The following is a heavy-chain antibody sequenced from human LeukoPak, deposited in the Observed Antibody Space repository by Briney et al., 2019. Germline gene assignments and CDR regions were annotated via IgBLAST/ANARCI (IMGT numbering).Heavy chain of an antibody. D-gene: IGHD2/OR15-2a*01. CDR3: AKPLYRLLDAFDI. J-gene: IGHJ3*02. CDR1: GFTFSSYG. CDR2: ISGSGGST. V-gene: IGHV3-23*01. Sequence: GGSLRLSCAASGFTFSSYGMSWVRQAPGKGLEWVSAISGSGGSTYYADSVKGRFTISRDNSKNTLYLQMNSLRAEDTAVYYCAKPLYRLLDAFDIWGQGTMVTVSS.